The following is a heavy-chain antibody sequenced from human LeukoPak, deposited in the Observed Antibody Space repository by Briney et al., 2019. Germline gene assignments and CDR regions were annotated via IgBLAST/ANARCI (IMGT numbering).Heavy chain of an antibody. CDR1: GGSFSGYY. Sequence: SETLSLTCAVYGGSFSGYYWSWIRQPPGKGLEWIGEINHSGSTNYNPSLKSRVTISVDTSKNQFSLKLSSVTAADTAVYYCARGPRLVGATGYYYYGMDVWGQGTTVTVSS. CDR3: ARGPRLVGATGYYYYGMDV. D-gene: IGHD1-26*01. CDR2: INHSGST. V-gene: IGHV4-34*01. J-gene: IGHJ6*02.